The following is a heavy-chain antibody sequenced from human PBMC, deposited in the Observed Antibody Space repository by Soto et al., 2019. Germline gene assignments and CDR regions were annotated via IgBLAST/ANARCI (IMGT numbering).Heavy chain of an antibody. CDR2: IYPDDSDT. J-gene: IGHJ6*02. D-gene: IGHD1-26*01. CDR3: ARLSVGATRGSYYYYGMDV. Sequence: GESLKISCKGSGYSFTTYWIGWVRQMPGKGLEWMGIIYPDDSDTRYSPSFQGQVTISADKSISTAYLQWSSLKASDTAMYYCARLSVGATRGSYYYYGMDVWGQGTTVTVSS. CDR1: GYSFTTYW. V-gene: IGHV5-51*01.